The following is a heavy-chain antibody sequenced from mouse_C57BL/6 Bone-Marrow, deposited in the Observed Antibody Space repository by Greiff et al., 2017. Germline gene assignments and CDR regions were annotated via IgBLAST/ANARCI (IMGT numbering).Heavy chain of an antibody. CDR1: GYTFTSYG. CDR3: ARERSSGYLAD. D-gene: IGHD3-2*02. J-gene: IGHJ3*01. V-gene: IGHV1-81*01. CDR2: IYPRSGNT. Sequence: QVQLQQSGAELARPGASVKLSCKASGYTFTSYGISWVKQRTGQGLEWIGEIYPRSGNTYYNEKFKGKATLTADKSSSTASMELRSLTSETSAVYCCARERSSGYLADWCQGTLVTVSA.